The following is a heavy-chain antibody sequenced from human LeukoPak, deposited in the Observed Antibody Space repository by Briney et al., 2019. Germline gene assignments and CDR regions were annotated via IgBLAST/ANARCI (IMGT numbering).Heavy chain of an antibody. Sequence: SYTLSLTCIVSGGCISRGDYYWSWIRQPPGKGLEWIGYIYYSGNNYYNPSLKSRVTISVDTSKNQFSLKLSSVAAAATAVYYCATVVPAAMNFGYWGQGNRVTVSS. V-gene: IGHV4-30-4*02. CDR1: GGCISRGDYY. D-gene: IGHD2-2*01. J-gene: IGHJ4*02. CDR3: ATVVPAAMNFGY. CDR2: IYYSGNN.